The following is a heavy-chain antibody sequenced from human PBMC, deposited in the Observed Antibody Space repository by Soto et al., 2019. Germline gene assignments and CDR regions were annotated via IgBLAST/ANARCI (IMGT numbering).Heavy chain of an antibody. J-gene: IGHJ1*01. CDR1: GASMNNYY. Sequence: QVQLQESGPGLVKPSETLSLTCTVSGASMNNYYGSWIRQPPGKGLEYIGYMFSTGRAEYNPSLKSRVTMSVDTSRNQFSLKMTSVTAADTAVYYCARSGHTFDGVMWGQGILVTVSS. D-gene: IGHD3-16*01. CDR3: ARSGHTFDGVM. V-gene: IGHV4-59*01. CDR2: MFSTGRA.